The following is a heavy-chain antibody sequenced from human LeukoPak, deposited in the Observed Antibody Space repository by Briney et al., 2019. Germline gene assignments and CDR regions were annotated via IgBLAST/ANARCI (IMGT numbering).Heavy chain of an antibody. D-gene: IGHD5-18*01. J-gene: IGHJ4*02. CDR3: AKERGYSYGHPFDY. CDR2: ILYDGSNK. Sequence: GRSLRLSCAASGFTFSSYGMHWVRQAPGKGLEWVAVILYDGSNKYYADSVKGRITISRDNSKNTLYLQMNSLRAEDTAVYYCAKERGYSYGHPFDYWGRGTLVTVSS. V-gene: IGHV3-30*18. CDR1: GFTFSSYG.